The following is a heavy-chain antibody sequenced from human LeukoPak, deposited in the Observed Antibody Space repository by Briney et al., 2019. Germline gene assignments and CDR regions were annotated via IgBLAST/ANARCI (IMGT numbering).Heavy chain of an antibody. CDR2: IYPGDSDT. J-gene: IGHJ4*02. Sequence: KSGESLKISCKGSGYTFTSYWIGWVRQMPGKGLEWMGIIYPGDSDTRYSPSFQGLVTISADKSISTAYLQWSSLKASDTAMYYCARLRYCSGGSCYGDYWGQGTLVTVSS. D-gene: IGHD2-15*01. CDR1: GYTFTSYW. CDR3: ARLRYCSGGSCYGDY. V-gene: IGHV5-51*01.